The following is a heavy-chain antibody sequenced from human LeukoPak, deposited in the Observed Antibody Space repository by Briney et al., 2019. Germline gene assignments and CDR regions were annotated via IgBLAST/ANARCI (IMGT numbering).Heavy chain of an antibody. J-gene: IGHJ4*02. D-gene: IGHD2-15*01. CDR2: INGDGSWT. CDR1: GNYW. V-gene: IGHV3-74*01. CDR3: VSFYETY. Sequence: GGSPRLSCAASGNYWMHWVRQAQGKGLVWVSHINGDGSWTTYADSVKGRFTISKDNANNTVYLQMNNLRAEDTAVYYCVSFYETYWGRGSLVTVSS.